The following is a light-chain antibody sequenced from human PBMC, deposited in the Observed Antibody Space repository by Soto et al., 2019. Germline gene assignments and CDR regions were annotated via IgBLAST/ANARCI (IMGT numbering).Light chain of an antibody. CDR2: GAS. CDR3: QQYGSSPFS. Sequence: EIVLTQSPGTLSLSPGERATLSCRASQSVSNNYLAWYQQKPGQAPRFLMYGASSRATGTPDRFSDSGSGTDFTLTISRLEPEDYAVYYCQQYGSSPFSFGPGTKVDIK. J-gene: IGKJ3*01. CDR1: QSVSNNY. V-gene: IGKV3-20*01.